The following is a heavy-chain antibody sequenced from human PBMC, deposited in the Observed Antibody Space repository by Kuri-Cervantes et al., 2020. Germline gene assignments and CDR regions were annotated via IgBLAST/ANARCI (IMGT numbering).Heavy chain of an antibody. CDR2: NYYSVST. V-gene: IGHV4-39*07. D-gene: IGHD2-2*01. J-gene: IGHJ5*02. CDR3: ARYVGYCSSTSCFNSFDP. CDR1: GGSISSSSYY. Sequence: SETLSLTCTVSGGSISSSSYYWGWIRHHPGKGLEWIGSNYYSVSTYYNPSLKSRVTISVDTSKNQFSLKLSSVAAADTAVYYCARYVGYCSSTSCFNSFDPWGQGTLVTVSS.